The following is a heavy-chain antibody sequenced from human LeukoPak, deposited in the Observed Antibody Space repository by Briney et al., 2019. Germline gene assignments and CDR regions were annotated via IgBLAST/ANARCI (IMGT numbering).Heavy chain of an antibody. CDR2: IYYSGST. CDR3: ARRRGLGKLSPIVVVPAAISSFDP. CDR1: GGSISSSSYY. Sequence: SETQSLTCTVSGGSISSSSYYWGWIRQPPGKGLEWIGSIYYSGSTYYNPSLKSRVTISVDTSKNQFSLKLSSVTAADTAMYYCARRRGLGKLSPIVVVPAAISSFDPWGQGTLVTVSS. J-gene: IGHJ5*02. D-gene: IGHD2-2*01. V-gene: IGHV4-39*07.